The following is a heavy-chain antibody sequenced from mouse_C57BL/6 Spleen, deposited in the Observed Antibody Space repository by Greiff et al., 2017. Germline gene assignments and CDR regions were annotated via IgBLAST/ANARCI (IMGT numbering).Heavy chain of an antibody. CDR3: AREGTTVVASPFDY. CDR1: GYAFSSYW. J-gene: IGHJ2*01. D-gene: IGHD1-1*01. V-gene: IGHV1-80*01. Sequence: QVQLKESGAELVKPGASVKISCKASGYAFSSYWMNWVKQRPGKGLEWIGQIYPGDGDTNYNGKFKGKATLTADKSSSTAYMQRSSLTSEDSAVYFCAREGTTVVASPFDYWGQGTTLTVSS. CDR2: IYPGDGDT.